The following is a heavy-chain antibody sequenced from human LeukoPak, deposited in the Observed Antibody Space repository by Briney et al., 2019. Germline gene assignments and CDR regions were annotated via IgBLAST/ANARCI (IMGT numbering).Heavy chain of an antibody. Sequence: GGSLRPSCAASGFTFSTYAMHWVRQAPGKGLEWVAVIPYDGSNKYYADSVKGRFTISRENSKNRLYLQMNSLRAEDTAVYYCAKDSAFYYIDVWGKGTTVIISS. J-gene: IGHJ6*03. CDR2: IPYDGSNK. D-gene: IGHD3-10*01. CDR1: GFTFSTYA. V-gene: IGHV3-30*04. CDR3: AKDSAFYYIDV.